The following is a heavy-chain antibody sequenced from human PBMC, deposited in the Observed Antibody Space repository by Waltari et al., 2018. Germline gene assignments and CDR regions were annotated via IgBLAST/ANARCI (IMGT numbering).Heavy chain of an antibody. V-gene: IGHV3-9*01. CDR2: ISWNSGSI. CDR3: ARSSGSGTYTSIDY. CDR1: GFTFDNYA. D-gene: IGHD3-10*01. Sequence: EVQLVESGGGLVQPGKSLRLSCATSGFTFDNYAMNWVRQPPGKGREWVSDISWNSGSIGYADYVKGRFTISRDNAKNSLYLQMNSVRAEDTAFYYCARSSGSGTYTSIDYWGQGTLVTVSS. J-gene: IGHJ4*02.